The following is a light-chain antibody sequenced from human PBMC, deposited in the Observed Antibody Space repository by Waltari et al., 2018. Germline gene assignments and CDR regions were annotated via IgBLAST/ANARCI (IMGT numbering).Light chain of an antibody. Sequence: KSGQPLRTTSLALYELKPGQGTTLLIYVASSRATGIPDRFSGSWSGTDFSLTISSLEPEDFAVYYCQQYDISPLTFGGGTKVEIK. J-gene: IGKJ4*01. V-gene: IGKV3-20*01. CDR2: VAS. CDR3: QQYDISPLT. CDR1: QPLRTTS.